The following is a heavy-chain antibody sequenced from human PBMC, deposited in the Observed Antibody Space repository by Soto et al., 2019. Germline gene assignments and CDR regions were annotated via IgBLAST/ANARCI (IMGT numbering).Heavy chain of an antibody. Sequence: ASVKVSCKASGYTFTNFGISWVRQAPGQGLEWMGWISAYNGNTNYAQNFQGRVTMTTDTSTSTAYMELRSLRSDDTAIYYCARDNNYFDPWGQGTLVTVSS. J-gene: IGHJ5*02. CDR1: GYTFTNFG. CDR2: ISAYNGNT. V-gene: IGHV1-18*01. CDR3: ARDNNYFDP.